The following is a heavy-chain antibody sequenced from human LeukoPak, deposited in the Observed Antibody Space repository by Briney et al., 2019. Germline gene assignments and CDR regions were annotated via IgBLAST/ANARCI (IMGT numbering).Heavy chain of an antibody. V-gene: IGHV4-59*01. J-gene: IGHJ6*03. CDR3: ARVRSGSYPYYYYYYMDV. CDR1: GGSISSYY. CDR2: IYYSGST. D-gene: IGHD3-3*01. Sequence: PSETLSLTCTVSGGSISSYYWSWIRQPPGKGPEWIGYIYYSGSTNYNPSLKSRVTISVDTSKNQFSLKLSSVTAADTAVYYCARVRSGSYPYYYYYYMDVWGKGTTVTVSS.